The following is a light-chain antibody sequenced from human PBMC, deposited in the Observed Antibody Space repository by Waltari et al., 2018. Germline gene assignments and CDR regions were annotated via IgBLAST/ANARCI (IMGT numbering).Light chain of an antibody. J-gene: IGLJ2*01. CDR3: CSYAGP. CDR1: SSDVGGYNY. CDR2: DVT. Sequence: QSALTQPRSVSGSPGQSVAISCTGTSSDVGGYNYVPWYQQPPGKAPKPMIYDVTKRPSGVPDRFSGSKSGNTASLTISGLQADDEADYYCCSYAGPFGGGTKLTVL. V-gene: IGLV2-11*01.